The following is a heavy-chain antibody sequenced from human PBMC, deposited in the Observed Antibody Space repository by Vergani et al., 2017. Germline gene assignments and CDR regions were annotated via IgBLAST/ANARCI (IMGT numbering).Heavy chain of an antibody. Sequence: EVQLVESGGGLVQPGGSLRLPCAASGFSFSSYDMHWVRQATGKGLEWVSAIGTAGDTYYPGSVKGRFTISRENAKNSLYLQMNSLRAGDTAVYYCARSPAAVGIDYWGQGTLVTVSS. J-gene: IGHJ4*02. CDR2: IGTAGDT. CDR3: ARSPAAVGIDY. CDR1: GFSFSSYD. V-gene: IGHV3-13*04. D-gene: IGHD4-23*01.